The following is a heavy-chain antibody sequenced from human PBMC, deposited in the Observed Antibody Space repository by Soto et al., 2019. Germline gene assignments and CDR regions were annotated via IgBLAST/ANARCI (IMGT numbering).Heavy chain of an antibody. V-gene: IGHV3-11*06. CDR3: ARGLSSGWFDY. CDR1: GFTFSDYY. D-gene: IGHD6-19*01. CDR2: ISSTSKYI. Sequence: QVQLVESGGGLVKPGGSLRLSCAASGFTFSDYYMSWIRQAPGKGLEWVSYISSTSKYIYYADSVKGRFTISRDNAKKSLYLQMNSLRVEDTAVYYCARGLSSGWFDYWGQGILVTVSA. J-gene: IGHJ5*01.